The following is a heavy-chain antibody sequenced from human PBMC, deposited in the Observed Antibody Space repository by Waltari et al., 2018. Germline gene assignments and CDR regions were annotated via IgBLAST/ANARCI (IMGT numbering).Heavy chain of an antibody. V-gene: IGHV1-2*02. CDR3: ARIRLEMATIDYFDY. J-gene: IGHJ4*02. CDR2: INPNSGGT. Sequence: QVQLVQSGAEVKKPGASVKVSCKASGYTFTGYYMHWVRQAPGQGLEWMGWINPNSGGTNYAQKFQGRVTMTRDTSISTAYMELSRLRSDDTAVYYCARIRLEMATIDYFDYWGQGTLVTVSS. CDR1: GYTFTGYY. D-gene: IGHD5-12*01.